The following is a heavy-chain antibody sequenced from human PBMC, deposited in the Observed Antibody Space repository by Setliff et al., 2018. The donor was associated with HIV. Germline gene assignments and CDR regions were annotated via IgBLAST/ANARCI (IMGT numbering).Heavy chain of an antibody. D-gene: IGHD3-3*01. CDR3: ARHYYDFWSGYSYPDNYYYYMDV. CDR1: GESFSGYY. Sequence: SETLSLTCAVYGESFSGYYWTWIRQPAGKGLEWLGEINHSGRARYNPSLKSPVTISIDTSRNQFSLRLTSVTAADTAVYYCARHYYDFWSGYSYPDNYYYYMDVWDKGTAVTVSS. J-gene: IGHJ6*03. CDR2: INHSGRA. V-gene: IGHV4-34*01.